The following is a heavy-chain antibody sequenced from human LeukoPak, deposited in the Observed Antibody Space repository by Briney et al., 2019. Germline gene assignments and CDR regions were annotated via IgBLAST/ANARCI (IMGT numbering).Heavy chain of an antibody. Sequence: GGSLRLSCAASGFTFSSYAMSWVRQAPGKGLEWVSAISGSGGSTYYADSVKGRFTISRDNSKNTLYLQMNSLRAEDAAVYYCAKGSFIIAVASSRDAFDIWGQGTMVTVSS. J-gene: IGHJ3*02. CDR2: ISGSGGST. D-gene: IGHD6-19*01. CDR1: GFTFSSYA. V-gene: IGHV3-23*01. CDR3: AKGSFIIAVASSRDAFDI.